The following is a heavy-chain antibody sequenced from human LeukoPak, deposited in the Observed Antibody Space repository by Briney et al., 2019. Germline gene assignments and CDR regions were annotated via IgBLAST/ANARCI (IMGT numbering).Heavy chain of an antibody. CDR2: ISGNGGST. CDR3: ARGGPRDYYYYYGMDV. Sequence: GGSLRLSCAASGFTFSSYAMSWVRQAPGKGLEWVSLISGNGGSTYYADSVKGRFIISRDNSKNTLYLQMNSLRAEDTAVYYCARGGPRDYYYYYGMDVWGQGTTVTVSS. J-gene: IGHJ6*02. V-gene: IGHV3-23*01. CDR1: GFTFSSYA.